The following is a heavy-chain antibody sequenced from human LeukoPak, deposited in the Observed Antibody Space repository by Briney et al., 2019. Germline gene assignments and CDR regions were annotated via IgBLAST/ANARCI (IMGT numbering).Heavy chain of an antibody. J-gene: IGHJ4*02. V-gene: IGHV3-66*02. CDR3: ARETPPGGPYHYDSSRYLDY. CDR2: IYSGGSS. D-gene: IGHD3-22*01. CDR1: GFTVSSNY. Sequence: PGGSLRLSCAASGFTVSSNYMSWVRQAPGKGLEWVSIIYSGGSSYYADSVKGRVTISRDNSKNTLYLQMNSLRAEDTAVYYCARETPPGGPYHYDSSRYLDYWGQGTLVTVSS.